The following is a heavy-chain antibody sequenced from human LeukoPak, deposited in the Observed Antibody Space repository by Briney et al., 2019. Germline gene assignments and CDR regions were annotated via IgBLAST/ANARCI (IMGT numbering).Heavy chain of an antibody. D-gene: IGHD3-22*01. CDR3: ARDSFPYYYDSSGYYSSWFDP. V-gene: IGHV3-30*02. CDR1: GFTFSSYG. CDR2: IRYDGSNK. J-gene: IGHJ5*02. Sequence: GGSLRLSCAASGFTFSSYGMHWVRQAPGKGLEWVAFIRYDGSNKYYADSVKGRFTISRDNSKNTLYLQMNSLRAEDTAVYYCARDSFPYYYDSSGYYSSWFDPWGQGTLVTVSS.